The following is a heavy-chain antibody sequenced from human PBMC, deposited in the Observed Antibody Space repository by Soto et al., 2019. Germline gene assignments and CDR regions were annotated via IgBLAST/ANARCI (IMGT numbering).Heavy chain of an antibody. CDR3: ARDTYYGSGNYNWFDP. Sequence: HPGGSLRLSCAASGFTFSSYWMSWVRQAPGKGLEWVANIKQDGSEKYYVDSVKGRFTISRDNAKNSLYLQMNSLRAEDTAVYYCARDTYYGSGNYNWFDPWGQGTLVTVSS. D-gene: IGHD3-10*01. V-gene: IGHV3-7*03. CDR1: GFTFSSYW. J-gene: IGHJ5*02. CDR2: IKQDGSEK.